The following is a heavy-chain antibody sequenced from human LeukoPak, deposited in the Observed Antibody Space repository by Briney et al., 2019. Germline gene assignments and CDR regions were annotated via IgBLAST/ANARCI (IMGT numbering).Heavy chain of an antibody. J-gene: IGHJ6*02. Sequence: GGSLRLSCAASGFTFDDYAMHWVRQAPGKGLEWVSGISWSSGSIGYADSVKGRFTISRDNAKSSLYLQMHSLRAEDTALYYCAKDIFRGFDGMDVWGQGTTVTVPS. CDR3: AKDIFRGFDGMDV. D-gene: IGHD3-10*01. CDR2: ISWSSGSI. V-gene: IGHV3-9*01. CDR1: GFTFDDYA.